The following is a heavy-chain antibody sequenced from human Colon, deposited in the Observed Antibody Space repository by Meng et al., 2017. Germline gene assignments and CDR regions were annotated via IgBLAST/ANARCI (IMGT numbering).Heavy chain of an antibody. V-gene: IGHV6-1*01. CDR2: TYYRSEWQN. CDR1: GDSVSSNRAL. J-gene: IGHJ4*02. Sequence: QVQWQQSGPGLVKPSQNLSLTCAISGDSVSSNRALWHWVRQSPSRGLEWLGQTYYRSEWQNHYGVSVKSRITINADTSRNHFSLHLNSVTPEDTAVYYCTTWYGEYWGQGTLVTVSS. D-gene: IGHD3-10*01. CDR3: TTWYGEY.